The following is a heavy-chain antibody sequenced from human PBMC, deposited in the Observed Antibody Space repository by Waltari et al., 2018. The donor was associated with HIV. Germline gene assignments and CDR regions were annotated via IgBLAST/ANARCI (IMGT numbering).Heavy chain of an antibody. J-gene: IGHJ4*02. CDR3: ARDGGRSRAFDS. V-gene: IGHV7-4-1*02. CDR1: GYTFTSNS. CDR2: INTNTGSP. D-gene: IGHD3-16*01. Sequence: QVQLFQSESELKKPGASVTVSCKASGYTFTSNSINWVRQAPGQGLEWMGWINTNTGSPMYAQGFTGRFVFSLDTSVSTAFLQISALKADDTAVYFCARDGGRSRAFDSWGQGTLVTVSS.